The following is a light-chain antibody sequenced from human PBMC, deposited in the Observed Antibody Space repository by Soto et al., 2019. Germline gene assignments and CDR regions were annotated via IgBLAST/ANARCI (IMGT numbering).Light chain of an antibody. CDR3: SSYSHSPPSYV. CDR2: HVT. V-gene: IGLV2-14*03. J-gene: IGLJ1*01. CDR1: SVDVGDYNS. Sequence: QSVLTQPASVSGSPGQSITISCTGSSVDVGDYNSVSWYQQHPGKAPKVMIYHVTIRASGVSNRFSGSKSGNTASLTISGLQAEDVADYYCSSYSHSPPSYVFGTGTKVTVL.